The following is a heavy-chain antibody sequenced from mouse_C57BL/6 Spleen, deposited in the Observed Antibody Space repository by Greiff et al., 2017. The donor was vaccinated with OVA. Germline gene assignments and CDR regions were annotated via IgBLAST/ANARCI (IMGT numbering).Heavy chain of an antibody. CDR2: INPNNGGT. Sequence: VQLQQSGPELVKPGASVKIPCKASGYTFTDYNMDWVKQSHGKSLEWIGDINPNNGGTIYNQKFKGKATLTVDKSSSTAYMELRSLTSEDTAVYYCARRYDSSYRYFDVWGTGTTVTVSS. CDR1: GYTFTDYN. CDR3: ARRYDSSYRYFDV. D-gene: IGHD1-1*01. V-gene: IGHV1-18*01. J-gene: IGHJ1*03.